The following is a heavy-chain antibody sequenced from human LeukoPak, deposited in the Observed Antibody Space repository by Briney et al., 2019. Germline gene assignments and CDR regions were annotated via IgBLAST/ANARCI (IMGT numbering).Heavy chain of an antibody. Sequence: GRSLRLSCAAPGFTFDDYAMHWVRQAPGKGLEWVSGISWNSGSIGYADSVKGRFTISRDNAKNSLYLQMNSLRAEDTALYYCAKSDLFRTAHLYYYGMDVWGQGTTVTVSS. V-gene: IGHV3-9*01. CDR2: ISWNSGSI. J-gene: IGHJ6*02. CDR1: GFTFDDYA. D-gene: IGHD3-3*01. CDR3: AKSDLFRTAHLYYYGMDV.